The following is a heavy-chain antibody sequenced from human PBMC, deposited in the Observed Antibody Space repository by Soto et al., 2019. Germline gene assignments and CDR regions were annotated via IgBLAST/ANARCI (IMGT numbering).Heavy chain of an antibody. CDR1: GGSISSYY. V-gene: IGHV4-59*01. J-gene: IGHJ4*02. CDR3: ARAGRDGYNFSC. Sequence: PSETLSLTCTVSGGSISSYYWSWIRQPPGKGLEWIGYIYYSGSTNYNPSLKSRVTISVDTSKNQFSLKLSSVTAADTAVYYCARAGRDGYNFSCWGQGTLVTVSS. D-gene: IGHD5-12*01. CDR2: IYYSGST.